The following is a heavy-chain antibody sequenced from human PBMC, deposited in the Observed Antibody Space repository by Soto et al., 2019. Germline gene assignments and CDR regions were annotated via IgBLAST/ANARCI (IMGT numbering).Heavy chain of an antibody. J-gene: IGHJ4*02. CDR3: ARRTNGYFGY. D-gene: IGHD2-8*01. CDR1: GFTFSDYT. CDR2: ILSNFKT. V-gene: IGHV3-23*05. Sequence: EVQLLESGGGLAQPGESLTLSCAASGFTFSDYTMSWVRQAPGQVLECISVILSNFKTFYADSVRGRFTISRDNSKNTLYLEMNSLRPEDTAVYYCARRTNGYFGYWGQGALVTVSS.